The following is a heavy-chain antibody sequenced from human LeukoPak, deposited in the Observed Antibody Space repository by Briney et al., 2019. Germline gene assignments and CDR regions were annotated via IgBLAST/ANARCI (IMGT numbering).Heavy chain of an antibody. CDR1: GFTFSSYA. CDR3: AKDPTYCSSTSCYWYGMDV. Sequence: GGSLRLSCAASGFTFSSYAMSWVRQAPGKGLEWVSAISGRGGSTYYADSVKGRFTISRDNSKNTLYLQMNSLRAEDTAVYYCAKDPTYCSSTSCYWYGMDVWGQGTTVTVSS. D-gene: IGHD2-2*01. V-gene: IGHV3-23*01. CDR2: ISGRGGST. J-gene: IGHJ6*02.